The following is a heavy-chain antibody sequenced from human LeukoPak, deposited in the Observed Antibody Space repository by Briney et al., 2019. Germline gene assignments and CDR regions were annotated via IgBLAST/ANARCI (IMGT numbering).Heavy chain of an antibody. V-gene: IGHV1-69*06. Sequence: SSVKVSCKASGGTFSSYAISWVRQAPGQGLEWMGGIIPIFGTANYAQKFQDRVTITADKSTSTAYMELRSLRSDDTAVYYWARDRRMITFGGVIAYWGQGTLVTVSS. CDR2: IIPIFGTA. CDR3: ARDRRMITFGGVIAY. CDR1: GGTFSSYA. D-gene: IGHD3-16*01. J-gene: IGHJ4*02.